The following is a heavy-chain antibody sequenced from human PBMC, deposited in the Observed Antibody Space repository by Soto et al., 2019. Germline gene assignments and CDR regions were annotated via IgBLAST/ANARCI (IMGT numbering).Heavy chain of an antibody. CDR3: ARAHDFWGGRQQPIDS. V-gene: IGHV4-59*01. CDR2: IFYTGRT. J-gene: IGHJ4*02. CDR1: GGSISNYY. D-gene: IGHD3-3*01. Sequence: PSETLSLTCTVSGGSISNYYWSWVRQPPGKGLEWIGYIFYTGRTDYSPSLKSRISISVDTSKNQFSLKLSSVTAADTAVYFCARAHDFWGGRQQPIDSWGQGTLVTVSS.